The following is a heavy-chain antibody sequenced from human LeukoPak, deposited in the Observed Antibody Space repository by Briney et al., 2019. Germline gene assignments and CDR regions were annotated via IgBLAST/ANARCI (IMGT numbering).Heavy chain of an antibody. CDR1: GGTFSSYA. Sequence: ASVKVSCKASGGTFSSYAISWVRQAPGQGLEWMGGIIPIFGTANYAQKFQGRVTITADESTSTAYMELSSLRSEDTAVYYCARIRYSSSWSTSGGHFDPWGQGTLVTVSS. J-gene: IGHJ5*02. CDR2: IIPIFGTA. CDR3: ARIRYSSSWSTSGGHFDP. V-gene: IGHV1-69*13. D-gene: IGHD6-13*01.